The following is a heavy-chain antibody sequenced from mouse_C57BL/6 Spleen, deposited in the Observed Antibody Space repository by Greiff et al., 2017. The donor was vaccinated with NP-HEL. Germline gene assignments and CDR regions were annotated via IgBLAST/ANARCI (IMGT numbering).Heavy chain of an antibody. D-gene: IGHD1-1*01. CDR3: ARSITTVVYWYFDV. CDR1: GYAFSSSW. V-gene: IGHV1-82*01. J-gene: IGHJ1*03. Sequence: VKLMESGPELVKPGASVKISCKASGYAFSSSWMNWVKQRPGKGLEWIGRIYPGDGDTNYNGKFKGKATLTADKSSSTAYMQRSSLTSEDSAVYFCARSITTVVYWYFDVWGTGTTVTVSS. CDR2: IYPGDGDT.